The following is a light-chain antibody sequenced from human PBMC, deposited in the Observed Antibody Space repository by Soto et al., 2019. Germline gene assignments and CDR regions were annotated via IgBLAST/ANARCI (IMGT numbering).Light chain of an antibody. CDR2: DVS. V-gene: IGLV2-14*03. CDR1: SSDGGGSDF. CDR3: ISYTINTFYV. Sequence: QSVLTQPASVSGSPGQSITISCTGTSSDGGGSDFVSWYQQYPGKAPRLMIYDVSNRPSGVSNRFSGSKSGNTASLTISVLQAEDEADYYCISYTINTFYVFGTG. J-gene: IGLJ1*01.